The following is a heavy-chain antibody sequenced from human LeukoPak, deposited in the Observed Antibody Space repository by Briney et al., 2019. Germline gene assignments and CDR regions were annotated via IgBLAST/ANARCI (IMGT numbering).Heavy chain of an antibody. V-gene: IGHV3-30*04. Sequence: GGSLRLSCAASGFTFSSYAMHWVRQAPGKGLEWVAVISYDGSNKYYADSVKGRFTISRDNSKNTLYLQMNSLRAEDTAVHYCARDLPIAVAGQGFDYWGQGTLVTVSS. CDR3: ARDLPIAVAGQGFDY. CDR2: ISYDGSNK. CDR1: GFTFSSYA. D-gene: IGHD6-19*01. J-gene: IGHJ4*02.